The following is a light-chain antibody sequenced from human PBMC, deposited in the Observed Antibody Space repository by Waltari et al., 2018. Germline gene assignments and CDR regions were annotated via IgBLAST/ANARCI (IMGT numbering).Light chain of an antibody. CDR1: QSVSSSY. CDR2: GAS. CDR3: QQYGSSPT. V-gene: IGKV3-20*01. Sequence: EIVLTQSPGTLSLSPGERATLSCRASQSVSSSYLAWYQQKPGQAPSLLIYGASSMATGIPDRFSGSGSGTDFTLTISRLEPEDFAVYYCQQYGSSPTFGQGTKLEIK. J-gene: IGKJ2*01.